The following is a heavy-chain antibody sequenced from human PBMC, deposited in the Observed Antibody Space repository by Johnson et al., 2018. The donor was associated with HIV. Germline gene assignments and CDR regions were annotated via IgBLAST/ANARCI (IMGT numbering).Heavy chain of an antibody. D-gene: IGHD4-17*01. CDR1: GFTFSSYV. CDR2: NSASVTWT. V-gene: IGHV3-23*04. J-gene: IGHJ3*01. Sequence: VQLVESGGGVVQPGGSLRISCAASGFTFSSYVMSWVRQAPGKGLEWVSTNSASVTWTYYADSVKGRFTISRDNSKNTLYLEMNSLKAEDTALYFCAKDLGDYGDSGRYVFDVWGQGTLVTVSS. CDR3: AKDLGDYGDSGRYVFDV.